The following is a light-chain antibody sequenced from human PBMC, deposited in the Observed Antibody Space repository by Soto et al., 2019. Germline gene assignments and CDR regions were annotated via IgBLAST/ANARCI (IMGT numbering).Light chain of an antibody. J-gene: IGLJ2*01. CDR1: SGDVGAYKY. Sequence: QSALTQPRSVSGSPGQSVTISCTGTSGDVGAYKYVSWYQQHPGKAPKLIIYDVSERPSGVPDRFSGSKSGNTASLTISGLQAEDEADYYCCSYAGSYTFVGVIFGGGTKLTVL. CDR2: DVS. V-gene: IGLV2-11*01. CDR3: CSYAGSYTFVGVI.